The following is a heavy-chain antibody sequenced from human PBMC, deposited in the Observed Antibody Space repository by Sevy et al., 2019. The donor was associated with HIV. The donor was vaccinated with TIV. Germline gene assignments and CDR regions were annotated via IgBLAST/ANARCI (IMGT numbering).Heavy chain of an antibody. CDR3: ASGITMIVATDAFDI. D-gene: IGHD3-22*01. J-gene: IGHJ3*02. Sequence: GGSLRLSCAASGFTVSSNYMSWVRQAPGKGLEWVSVIYSGGSTYYADSVKGRFTISRDNSKTTLYLQMNSLRAEDTAVYYCASGITMIVATDAFDIWGQGTMVTVSS. V-gene: IGHV3-53*01. CDR1: GFTVSSNY. CDR2: IYSGGST.